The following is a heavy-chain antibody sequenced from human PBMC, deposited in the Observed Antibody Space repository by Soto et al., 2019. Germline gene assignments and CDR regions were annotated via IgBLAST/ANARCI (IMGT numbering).Heavy chain of an antibody. CDR3: TRDWEITVSTWSFGGF. V-gene: IGHV1-69*08. Sequence: QVQLVKSGAEVKKPGSSVKVSCKASGGTFSPYTINWVRQAPGQGLEWMGRIIPFNGVTNYARRFQARVPITTDKSTSTAYMERSGLRFEDSAMYYCTRDWEITVSTWSFGGFWGRGTLITVSS. CDR2: IIPFNGVT. D-gene: IGHD3-9*01. CDR1: GGTFSPYT. J-gene: IGHJ4*02.